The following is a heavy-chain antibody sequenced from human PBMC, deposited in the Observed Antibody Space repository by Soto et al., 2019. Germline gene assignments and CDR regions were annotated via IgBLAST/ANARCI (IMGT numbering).Heavy chain of an antibody. CDR3: TRGIYSNHY. CDR1: GFTFNTYW. Sequence: PGGSLRLSCAASGFTFNTYWMSWVRQAPGKGLEWVANIKHDGSEKHYLDSVKGRFTISRDNAENSLYLQMNSLRAEDTAVYYCTRGIYSNHYWGQGTLVTVSS. CDR2: IKHDGSEK. J-gene: IGHJ4*03. D-gene: IGHD4-4*01. V-gene: IGHV3-7*04.